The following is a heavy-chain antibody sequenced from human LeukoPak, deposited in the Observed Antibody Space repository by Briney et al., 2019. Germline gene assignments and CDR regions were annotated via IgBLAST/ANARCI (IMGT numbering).Heavy chain of an antibody. D-gene: IGHD3-22*01. Sequence: PGGSLRLSCAASGFNFRSYWMDWARQAPGKGLEWVANIKQDGSEMYYVDSVKGRFTISRDNTKNSLFLHMSSLRAEDTAVYFCASSYFDNSLHAYDIWGQGTMVTVSS. CDR2: IKQDGSEM. CDR3: ASSYFDNSLHAYDI. J-gene: IGHJ3*02. V-gene: IGHV3-7*01. CDR1: GFNFRSYW.